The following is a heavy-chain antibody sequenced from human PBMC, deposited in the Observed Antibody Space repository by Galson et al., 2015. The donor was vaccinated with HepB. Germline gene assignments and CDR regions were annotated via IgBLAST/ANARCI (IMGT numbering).Heavy chain of an antibody. CDR3: ATAKGGSTYCDY. V-gene: IGHV3-30*03. CDR1: GFTFSNYC. D-gene: IGHD3-16*01. J-gene: IGHJ4*02. Sequence: SLRLSCAASGFTFSNYCMNWVRQAPGKGLEWVALITYDGSYRYYEDSVKGRFTISRDQIENTLYLQIDSLRPEDTAVYYCATAKGGSTYCDYWGQGTLVTVSS. CDR2: ITYDGSYR.